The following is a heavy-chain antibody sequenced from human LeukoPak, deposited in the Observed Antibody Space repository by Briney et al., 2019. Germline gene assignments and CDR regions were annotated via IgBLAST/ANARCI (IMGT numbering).Heavy chain of an antibody. CDR1: GFTFSSYN. J-gene: IGHJ4*02. CDR2: ISSSSSNI. D-gene: IGHD3-22*01. Sequence: PGGSLRLSCAASGFTFSSYNMNWVRQAPGKGLEWVSCISSSSSNIYYADSVKGRFTISRDNAKNSLYLQMNSLRAEDTAVYYCARDGKYYYDSSGYALFDYWGQGTLVTVFS. V-gene: IGHV3-21*01. CDR3: ARDGKYYYDSSGYALFDY.